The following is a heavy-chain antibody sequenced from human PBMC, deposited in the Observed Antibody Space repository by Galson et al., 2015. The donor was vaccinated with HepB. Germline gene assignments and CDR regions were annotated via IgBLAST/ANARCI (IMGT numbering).Heavy chain of an antibody. CDR1: GYTFTSYG. V-gene: IGHV1-18*01. Sequence: SVKVSCKASGYTFTSYGIIWVRQAPGQGLEWMGWISAYTGDTNYAQNFQGRVTMTTDTSTSTAYMKLRSLISDDTAVYYCARPKGFASSWYAAFEIWGQGTMVTVSS. D-gene: IGHD6-13*01. CDR3: ARPKGFASSWYAAFEI. CDR2: ISAYTGDT. J-gene: IGHJ3*02.